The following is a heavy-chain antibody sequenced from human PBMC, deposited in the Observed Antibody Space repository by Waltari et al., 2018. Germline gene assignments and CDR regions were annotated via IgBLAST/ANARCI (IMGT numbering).Heavy chain of an antibody. J-gene: IGHJ4*02. CDR3: ARVVDFWTGAKPFHHFDY. Sequence: QVQLQESGPGLVKPSQTLSLSCTVSGGSISSADHYWSWIRQSPGKGLEWIGYIYYSGSTYYNPSLRSRLTISVDTSKNQFSLKLRSVTAADTAVYYCARVVDFWTGAKPFHHFDYWGQGTLVTVSS. CDR1: GGSISSADHY. D-gene: IGHD3-3*01. CDR2: IYYSGST. V-gene: IGHV4-30-4*08.